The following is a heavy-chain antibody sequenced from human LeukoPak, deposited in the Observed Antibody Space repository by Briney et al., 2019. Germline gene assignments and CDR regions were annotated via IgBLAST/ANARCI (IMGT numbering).Heavy chain of an antibody. CDR2: ISYDGSNK. V-gene: IGHV3-30-3*01. CDR3: ARDDSSGPWDY. Sequence: GGSLRLSCAASGFTFSSYAMHWVRQAPGKGLEWVAVISYDGSNKYYADSVKGRFTISRDNSKNTLYLQMNSLRAEDTAVYYCARDDSSGPWDYWGQGTLVTVSS. J-gene: IGHJ4*02. CDR1: GFTFSSYA. D-gene: IGHD3-22*01.